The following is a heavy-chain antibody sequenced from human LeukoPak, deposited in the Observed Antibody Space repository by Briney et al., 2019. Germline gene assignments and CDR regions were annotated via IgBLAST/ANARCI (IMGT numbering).Heavy chain of an antibody. CDR1: GFTVSSNY. Sequence: PRGSLRLSCAASGFTVSSNYMSWVRQAPGKGLEWVSVIYSGGSTYYADSVKGRFTISRDNSKNTLYLQMNSLRAEDTAVYYCARDPPDYYDKGDYWGQGTLVTVSS. D-gene: IGHD3-22*01. V-gene: IGHV3-53*01. CDR2: IYSGGST. CDR3: ARDPPDYYDKGDY. J-gene: IGHJ4*02.